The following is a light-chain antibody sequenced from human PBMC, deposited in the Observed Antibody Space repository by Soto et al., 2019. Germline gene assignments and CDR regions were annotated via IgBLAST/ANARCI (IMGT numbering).Light chain of an antibody. CDR3: QDYGSSRT. V-gene: IGKV3-20*01. Sequence: EVVLTQSPGTLSSSPGERATLSCRASQSVSSTNLAWYQQKPGQAPRLLIYDASRRATGIPDRFSGSGSGTDFTLTIPRLEPYDFAVYYCQDYGSSRTFGQGTKADIK. CDR2: DAS. J-gene: IGKJ1*01. CDR1: QSVSSTN.